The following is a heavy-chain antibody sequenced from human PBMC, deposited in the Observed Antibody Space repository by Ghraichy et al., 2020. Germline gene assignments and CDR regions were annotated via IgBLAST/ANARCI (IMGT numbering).Heavy chain of an antibody. CDR3: ARGRITMVRGVIITTFDY. J-gene: IGHJ4*02. CDR2: INHSGST. Sequence: SETLSLTCAVYGGSFSGYYWSWIRQPPGKGLEWIGEINHSGSTNYNPSLKSRVTISVDTSKNQFSLKLSSVTAADTAVYYCARGRITMVRGVIITTFDYWGQGTLVTVSS. CDR1: GGSFSGYY. V-gene: IGHV4-34*01. D-gene: IGHD3-10*01.